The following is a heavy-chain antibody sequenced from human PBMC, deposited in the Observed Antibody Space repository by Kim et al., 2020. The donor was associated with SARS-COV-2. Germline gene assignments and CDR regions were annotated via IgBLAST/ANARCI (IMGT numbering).Heavy chain of an antibody. V-gene: IGHV1-2*02. CDR3: ARALPYSSSFSFDY. D-gene: IGHD6-6*01. J-gene: IGHJ4*02. Sequence: AQKFQGRVTMTRDTSISTVYMELGRLRSDDTAVYYCARALPYSSSFSFDYWGQGTLVTVSS.